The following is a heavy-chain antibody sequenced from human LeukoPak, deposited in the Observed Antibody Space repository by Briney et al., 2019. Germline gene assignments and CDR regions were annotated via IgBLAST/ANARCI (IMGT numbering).Heavy chain of an antibody. CDR2: INHSGST. J-gene: IGHJ3*02. CDR1: GGSFSGYY. D-gene: IGHD2/OR15-2a*01. V-gene: IGHV4-34*01. CDR3: AYFQSDAFDI. Sequence: SETLSLTCAVYGGSFSGYYWSWIRQPPGKGLEWIGEINHSGSTNYNPSLKSRVTISVDTSKNQFPLKLSSVTAADTAVYYCAYFQSDAFDIWGQGTMVTVSS.